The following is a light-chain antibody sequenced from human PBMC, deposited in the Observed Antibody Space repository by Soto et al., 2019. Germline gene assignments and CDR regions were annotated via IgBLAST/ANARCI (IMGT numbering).Light chain of an antibody. CDR3: QQYVTYPWT. Sequence: EIVLTQSPGTLSLPPGERAALSCRASQTLDTDYLTWYQHKPGQAPRLLIFGASSRATGIPDRFSGSGSGTEFTLTISRLEPEDSAVYYCQQYVTYPWTFGQGTKVEIK. CDR1: QTLDTDY. J-gene: IGKJ1*01. V-gene: IGKV3-20*01. CDR2: GAS.